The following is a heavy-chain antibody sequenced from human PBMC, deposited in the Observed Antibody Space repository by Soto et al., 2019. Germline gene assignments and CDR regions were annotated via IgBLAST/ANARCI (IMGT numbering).Heavy chain of an antibody. CDR1: GGSFSGYY. D-gene: IGHD3-3*01. J-gene: IGHJ6*02. CDR3: ARGLTYYDFWSGYSRGYYGMDV. V-gene: IGHV4-34*01. Sequence: PSETLSLTCAVYGGSFSGYYWSWIRQPPGKGLEWIGEINHSGSTNYNPSLKSRVTISVDTSKNQFSLKLSSVTAADTAVYYCARGLTYYDFWSGYSRGYYGMDVWGQGTTVTVSS. CDR2: INHSGST.